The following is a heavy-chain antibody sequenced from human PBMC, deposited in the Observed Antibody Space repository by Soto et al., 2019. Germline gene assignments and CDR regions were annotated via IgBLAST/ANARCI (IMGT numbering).Heavy chain of an antibody. CDR1: GYSFTSYW. V-gene: IGHV5-51*01. D-gene: IGHD3-9*01. J-gene: IGHJ3*02. CDR3: ASSKLRYFDWSDAFDI. Sequence: GESLKISCKGSGYSFTSYWIGWVRQMPGKGLEWMGIIYPGDSDTRYSPSFQGQVTISADKSISTAYLQWSSLKASDTAMYYCASSKLRYFDWSDAFDIWGQGTMVTVSS. CDR2: IYPGDSDT.